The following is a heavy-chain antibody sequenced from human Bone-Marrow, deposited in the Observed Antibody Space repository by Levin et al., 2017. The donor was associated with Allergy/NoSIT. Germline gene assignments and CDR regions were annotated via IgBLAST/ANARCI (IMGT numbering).Heavy chain of an antibody. D-gene: IGHD1-26*01. J-gene: IGHJ4*02. CDR2: INHSGST. Sequence: SETLSLTCAVYGGSFSGYYWSWIRQPPGKGLEWIGEINHSGSTNYNPSLKSRVTISVDTSKNQFSLKLSSVTAADTAVYYCARDETWELLYWGQGTLVTVSS. V-gene: IGHV4-34*01. CDR1: GGSFSGYY. CDR3: ARDETWELLY.